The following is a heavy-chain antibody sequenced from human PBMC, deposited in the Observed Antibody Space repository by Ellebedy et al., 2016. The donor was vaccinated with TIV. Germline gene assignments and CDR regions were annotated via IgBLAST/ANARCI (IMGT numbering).Heavy chain of an antibody. CDR1: GSTFSGSA. D-gene: IGHD3-10*01. Sequence: PGGSLRLSCPASGSTFSGSAMPWVRQASGKGLEWVGRIRSKANSYATEYTASVNGRSTISRDDSKNTAYLQRNSLETEDTAVYYCARKGVGGFDYWGQGTLVTVSS. V-gene: IGHV3-73*01. CDR3: ARKGVGGFDY. CDR2: IRSKANSYAT. J-gene: IGHJ4*02.